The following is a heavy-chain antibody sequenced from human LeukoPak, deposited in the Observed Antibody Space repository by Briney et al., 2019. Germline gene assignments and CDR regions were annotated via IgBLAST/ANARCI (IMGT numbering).Heavy chain of an antibody. CDR3: AARTTQGDFWSGLRRDNWFDP. CDR2: IRYDGSKK. Sequence: GGALRLSCAASGLTFSSYGMHWVGQAPGKGLEGVAFIRYDGSKKYYADSVKGRFTIYRDNYKKTLYLQMNSLRAEDTAVYYFAARTTQGDFWSGLRRDNWFDPWGQGTLVTVSS. J-gene: IGHJ5*02. V-gene: IGHV3-30*02. D-gene: IGHD3-3*01. CDR1: GLTFSSYG.